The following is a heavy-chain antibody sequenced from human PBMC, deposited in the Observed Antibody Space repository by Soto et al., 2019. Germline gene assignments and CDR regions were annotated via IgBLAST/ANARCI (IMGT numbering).Heavy chain of an antibody. CDR2: ISNDGSKK. V-gene: IGHV3-30*18. CDR3: AKDSGTAMVTSYYYSGMDV. Sequence: PGGSLRLSCAASGFTFSSYGMHWVRQAPGQGLEWVAVISNDGSKKYYADSVKGRFTISRDNSKNTLYLQMNSLRAEDTAVYYCAKDSGTAMVTSYYYSGMDVWGQGTTVTVSS. CDR1: GFTFSSYG. D-gene: IGHD5-18*01. J-gene: IGHJ6*02.